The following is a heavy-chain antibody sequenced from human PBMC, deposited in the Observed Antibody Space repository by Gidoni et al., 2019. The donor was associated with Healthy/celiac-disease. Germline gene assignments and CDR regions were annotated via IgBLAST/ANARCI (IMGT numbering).Heavy chain of an antibody. J-gene: IGHJ4*02. CDR3: ARDGYSYGTY. CDR2: ISSSSSYI. V-gene: IGHV3-21*01. D-gene: IGHD5-18*01. CDR1: GFTFSSYS. Sequence: EVQLVESGGGLVKPGGSLRLSCAASGFTFSSYSRNWVRQAPGKGLGWVSSISSSSSYIYYADSVKGRFTISRDNAKNSLYLQMNSLRAEDTAVYYCARDGYSYGTYWGQGTLVTVSS.